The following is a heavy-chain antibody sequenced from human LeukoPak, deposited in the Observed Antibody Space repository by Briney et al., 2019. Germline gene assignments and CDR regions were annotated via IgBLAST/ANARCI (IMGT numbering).Heavy chain of an antibody. CDR1: GGSISSYY. CDR3: ARADPMVRGVIITGEAY. Sequence: SETLSLTCTVSGGSISSYYWSWIRQPPGKGLEWIGYIYHSGSTYYNPSLKSRVTISVDRSKNQFSLKLSSVTAADTAVYYCARADPMVRGVIITGEAYWGQGTLVTVSS. D-gene: IGHD3-10*01. V-gene: IGHV4-59*12. CDR2: IYHSGST. J-gene: IGHJ4*02.